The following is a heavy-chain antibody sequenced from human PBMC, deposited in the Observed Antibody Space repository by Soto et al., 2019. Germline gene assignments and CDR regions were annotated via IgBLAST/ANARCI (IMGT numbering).Heavy chain of an antibody. J-gene: IGHJ6*02. CDR2: ISGSGGST. Sequence: GVSLRLSCAASGFTFSGSAMHWVRQASGKGLEWVSAISGSGGSTYYADSVKGRFTISRDNSKNTLYLQMNSLRAEDTAVYYCAKGRLGSDSRGRYGMDVWGQGTTVTVSS. V-gene: IGHV3-23*01. D-gene: IGHD3-22*01. CDR3: AKGRLGSDSRGRYGMDV. CDR1: GFTFSGSA.